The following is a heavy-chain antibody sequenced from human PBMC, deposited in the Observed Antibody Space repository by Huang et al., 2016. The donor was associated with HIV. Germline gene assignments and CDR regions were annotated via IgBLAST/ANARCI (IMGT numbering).Heavy chain of an antibody. D-gene: IGHD5-18*01. V-gene: IGHV3-30-3*01. CDR1: GFHFNNHA. CDR3: ARAKDTWDAYDI. J-gene: IGHJ3*02. CDR2: ISNDGSNN. Sequence: QVQLVESGGGVVQPGRSLRLSCAASGFHFNNHARHWVRQAPGKGMDWVEVISNDGSNNYYADSVKGRFNSSRDSSKSTLFLHMTSLRTEDTAVYYCARAKDTWDAYDIWGQGTMVIVSS.